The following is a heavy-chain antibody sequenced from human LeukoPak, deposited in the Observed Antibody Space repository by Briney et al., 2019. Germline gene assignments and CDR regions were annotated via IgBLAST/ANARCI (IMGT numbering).Heavy chain of an antibody. CDR3: ASSLLGVWYGGPDYYDYMDV. V-gene: IGHV1-2*02. Sequence: ASVKVSCKASGYTFTGYYMHWVRQAPGQGLEWMGCINPNSGGTNYAQKFQGRVTMTRDTSISTAYMELNRQRSDDTAVYYCASSLLGVWYGGPDYYDYMDVWGKGTTVTVSS. CDR1: GYTFTGYY. D-gene: IGHD6-19*01. CDR2: INPNSGGT. J-gene: IGHJ6*03.